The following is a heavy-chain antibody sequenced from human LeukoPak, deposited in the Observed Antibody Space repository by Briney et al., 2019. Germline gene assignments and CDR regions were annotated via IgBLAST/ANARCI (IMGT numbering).Heavy chain of an antibody. CDR2: ISYDGNNE. CDR1: GFTFSSYG. J-gene: IGHJ4*02. V-gene: IGHV3-30*18. D-gene: IGHD6-19*01. CDR3: AKDRSTGWYAGFDY. Sequence: GGSLRLSCAASGFTFSSYGIHWVRQAPGKGLEWVAVISYDGNNEYYADSVKGRFTISRDNSKSTLYLLMNSLRAEDTAVYYCAKDRSTGWYAGFDYWGQGTLVTVSS.